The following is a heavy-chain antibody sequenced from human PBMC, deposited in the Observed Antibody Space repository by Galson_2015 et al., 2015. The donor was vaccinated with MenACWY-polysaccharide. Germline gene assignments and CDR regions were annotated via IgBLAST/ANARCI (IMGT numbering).Heavy chain of an antibody. CDR3: AKAHIAARPDRRMVYYYYMGG. J-gene: IGHJ6*03. Sequence: LRLSCAASGFTFSSYAMNWIRQAPGKGLEWVSAISDSDGRTYYADSVKGRFTISRDNSRNTLYLQMNSLRAEDTAVYYCAKAHIAARPDRRMVYYYYMGGWGKGTTVTVSS. D-gene: IGHD6-6*01. CDR1: GFTFSSYA. CDR2: ISDSDGRT. V-gene: IGHV3-23*01.